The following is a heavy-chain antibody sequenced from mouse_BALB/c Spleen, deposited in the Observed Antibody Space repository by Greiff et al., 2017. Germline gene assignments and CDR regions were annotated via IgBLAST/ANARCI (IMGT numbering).Heavy chain of an antibody. J-gene: IGHJ1*01. D-gene: IGHD2-2*01. V-gene: IGHV3-1*02. Sequence: VQLQQSGPDLVKPSQSLSLTCTVTGYSITSGYSWHWIRQFPGNKLEWMGYIHYSGSTNYNPSLRSRISITRDTSKHQFFLQLNSVTTEDTATCDCAREGYYWYFDVWGAGTAVTVSA. CDR3: AREGYYWYFDV. CDR2: IHYSGST. CDR1: GYSITSGYS.